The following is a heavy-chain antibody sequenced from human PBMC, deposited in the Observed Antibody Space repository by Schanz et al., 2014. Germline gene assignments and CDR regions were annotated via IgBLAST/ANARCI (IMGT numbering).Heavy chain of an antibody. D-gene: IGHD1-26*01. V-gene: IGHV1-2*02. CDR1: GYTFTNYY. J-gene: IGHJ4*02. CDR3: ARDRDQWDGNYLDY. CDR2: IDPNGGAT. Sequence: QVQLVQSGAEVKKPGASVKLSCKASGYTFTNYYIHWVRQAPGQGLEWVGWIDPNGGATNHAQMLQGRVTMTRDTSISTAYMELSGLTSDDTAVYFCARDRDQWDGNYLDYWGQGTLVTVSS.